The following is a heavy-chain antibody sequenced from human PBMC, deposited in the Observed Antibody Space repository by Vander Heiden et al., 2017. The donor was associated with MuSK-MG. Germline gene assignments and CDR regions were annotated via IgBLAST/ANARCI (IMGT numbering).Heavy chain of an antibody. CDR2: INPNSGGT. D-gene: IGHD6-19*01. V-gene: IGHV1-2*04. CDR1: GYTFTGYS. Sequence: QVQLVQSGAEVKKPGASVTVSCTASGYTFTGYSMPGVRQAPGQGLEWMGWINPNSGGTNYAQKFQGWVTMTRDTSISTAYMELSRLRSDDTAVYYCARAWTPTGYSSGWSSAYFDYWGQGTLVTVSS. CDR3: ARAWTPTGYSSGWSSAYFDY. J-gene: IGHJ4*02.